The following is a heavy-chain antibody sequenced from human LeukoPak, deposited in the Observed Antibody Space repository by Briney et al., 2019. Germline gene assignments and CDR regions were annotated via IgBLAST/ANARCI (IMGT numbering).Heavy chain of an antibody. CDR3: ARGEAHFDY. CDR2: IYYSGST. CDR1: GVSISSYY. V-gene: IGHV4-59*01. J-gene: IGHJ4*02. Sequence: SETLSLTCTVSGVSISSYYWSWIRQPPGKGLEWIGYIYYSGSTNYNPSLKSRVTISVDTSKNQFSLKLSSVSAADTAVYYRARGEAHFDYWGQGTLVTVSS. D-gene: IGHD3-16*01.